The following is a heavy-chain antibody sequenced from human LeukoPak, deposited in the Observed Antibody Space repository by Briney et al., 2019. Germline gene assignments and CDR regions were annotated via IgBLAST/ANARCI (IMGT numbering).Heavy chain of an antibody. V-gene: IGHV3-15*01. CDR2: SRSRTDGGTT. CDR3: NTDINTIYDKVY. J-gene: IGHJ4*02. CDR1: RVTFSNAW. D-gene: IGHD5/OR15-5a*01. Sequence: KPGGSLRLSCAVSRVTFSNAWMTWVRQVPGKGLEWVGLSRSRTDGGTTEYAAPVKGRFIISRDDSKNTLYLEMNSLKTEDTGVYYCNTDINTIYDKVYWGRGTLVTVSS.